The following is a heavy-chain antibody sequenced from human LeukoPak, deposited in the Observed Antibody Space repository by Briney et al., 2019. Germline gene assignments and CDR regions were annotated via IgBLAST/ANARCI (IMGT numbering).Heavy chain of an antibody. Sequence: PGGSVRLSCAASGFTFSSYAITWVRQAPGKGLEWVSAVSSNGAKTYYADSVKGRFTISRDNYKNTLYLQMNSLRAEDTAMYYCAKGSSAGRPYYFDYWGQGTLVTVSS. J-gene: IGHJ4*02. V-gene: IGHV3-23*01. CDR1: GFTFSSYA. CDR2: VSSNGAKT. D-gene: IGHD3-10*01. CDR3: AKGSSAGRPYYFDY.